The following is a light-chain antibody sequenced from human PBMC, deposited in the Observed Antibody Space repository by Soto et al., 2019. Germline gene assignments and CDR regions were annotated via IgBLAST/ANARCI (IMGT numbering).Light chain of an antibody. V-gene: IGKV3-20*01. Sequence: EIVLTQSPGTLSLSPGERATLSRRASQSVSSSYLAWYQQKPGRDPRLLIYGASSRATGIPDRFSGSGSGTGFTLTISRLEPEDFAVYYCQQYGSSQTVGQGNKVDIK. CDR1: QSVSSSY. J-gene: IGKJ1*01. CDR2: GAS. CDR3: QQYGSSQT.